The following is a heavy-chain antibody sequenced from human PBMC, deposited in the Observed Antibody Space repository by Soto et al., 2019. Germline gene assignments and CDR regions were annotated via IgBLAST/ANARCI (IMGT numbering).Heavy chain of an antibody. D-gene: IGHD6-19*01. J-gene: IGHJ6*02. CDR2: IYWDDDK. V-gene: IGHV2-5*02. CDR1: GFSLSTRGVG. CDR3: AHASSGWYGMDV. Sequence: QITLKESGPTLVKPTQTLTLTCTFSGFSLSTRGVGVAWIRQPPGKALEWLALIYWDDDKRFSPSLKSRLTITKDTAKNQVVLTMTNMDPVDTATYYCAHASSGWYGMDVWGQGTTVTVSS.